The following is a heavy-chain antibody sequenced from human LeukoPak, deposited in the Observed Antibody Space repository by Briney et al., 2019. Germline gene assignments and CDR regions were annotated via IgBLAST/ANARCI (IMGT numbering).Heavy chain of an antibody. V-gene: IGHV3-7*03. CDR2: IKQDGSEK. CDR1: GFTFSTYR. Sequence: PGGSLRLSCAASGFTFSTYRMTWVRQAPGKGLEWVANIKQDGSEKHYVDSVKGRFTISRDNAKNSLYLQMNSLRAEDTALYYCARGGITIFGVVIHYFDYWGQGTLVTVSS. D-gene: IGHD3-3*01. J-gene: IGHJ4*02. CDR3: ARGGITIFGVVIHYFDY.